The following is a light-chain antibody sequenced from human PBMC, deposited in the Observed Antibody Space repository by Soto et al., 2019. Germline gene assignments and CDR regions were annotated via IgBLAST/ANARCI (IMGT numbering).Light chain of an antibody. CDR1: QSISVH. Sequence: DLQMTQSPSSLSASVGDTVTITCRASQSISVHLNWYQQKGGKVPKLLIYAASNLYSGVPSRFSGSGSETDFALTINSLQPGDFATYYCQQSYITPYTFGQGTRLEIK. V-gene: IGKV1-39*01. CDR3: QQSYITPYT. J-gene: IGKJ2*01. CDR2: AAS.